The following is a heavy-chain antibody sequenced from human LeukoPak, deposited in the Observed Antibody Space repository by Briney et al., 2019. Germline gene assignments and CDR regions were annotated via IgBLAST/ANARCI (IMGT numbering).Heavy chain of an antibody. J-gene: IGHJ4*02. CDR2: IDPSSTYI. Sequence: GGSLRLTCTASGFTFSHYAMNWVRQAPGKGLEWVSSIDPSSTYIYYADSVKGRFTISRDNAQNSLYLQMNSLRAEDTAVYYCTRGSYGDYEYWGQGTLVTVSS. D-gene: IGHD4-17*01. V-gene: IGHV3-21*01. CDR3: TRGSYGDYEY. CDR1: GFTFSHYA.